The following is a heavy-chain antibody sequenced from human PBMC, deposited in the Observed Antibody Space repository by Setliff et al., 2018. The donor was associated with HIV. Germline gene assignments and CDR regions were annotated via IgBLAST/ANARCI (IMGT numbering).Heavy chain of an antibody. D-gene: IGHD3-10*01. CDR3: ARQGGYNSPLMV. J-gene: IGHJ4*02. CDR1: GGSISSYSYF. V-gene: IGHV4-39*01. CDR2: IYRSGSTY. Sequence: KPSETLSLTCTVSGGSISSYSYFWGWVRQPPGKGLEWIGNIYRSGSTYYYNPSLKSRVTMSVDTSKNQFSMKLSSVTAADTAVYYCARQGGYNSPLMVWGQGKLVTVSS.